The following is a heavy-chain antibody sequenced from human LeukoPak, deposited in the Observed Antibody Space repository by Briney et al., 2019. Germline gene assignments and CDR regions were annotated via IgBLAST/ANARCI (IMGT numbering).Heavy chain of an antibody. Sequence: SETLSLTCTVSGDASSSDCWSWIRQPAGKGLEWIVRIYTSGSTNYTPSLKSRLTMSIDTSKNQLSLKLTSVTAADTAVYYCAREWDTSSFDPRASGDYWGQGTPFTVSS. CDR2: IYTSGST. CDR1: GDASSSDC. D-gene: IGHD3-9*01. CDR3: AREWDTSSFDPRASGDY. J-gene: IGHJ4*02. V-gene: IGHV4-4*07.